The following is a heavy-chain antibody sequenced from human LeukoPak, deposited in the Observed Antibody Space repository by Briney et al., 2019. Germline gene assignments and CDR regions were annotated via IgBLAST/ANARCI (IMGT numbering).Heavy chain of an antibody. CDR1: GFTFSSYG. V-gene: IGHV3-30*18. J-gene: IGHJ4*02. Sequence: GGSLRLSCTASGFTFSSYGMHWVRQAPGKGLEWVAVISNDGSNKYYADSVKGRFTISRDNSKNTLYLQMNSLRAVDTAMYYCAKSQPTDYWGQGTLVTVSS. CDR3: AKSQPTDY. CDR2: ISNDGSNK.